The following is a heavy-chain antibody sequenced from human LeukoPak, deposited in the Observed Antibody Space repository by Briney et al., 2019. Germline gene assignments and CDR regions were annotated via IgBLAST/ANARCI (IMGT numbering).Heavy chain of an antibody. CDR1: GFTLSSNY. V-gene: IGHV3-53*01. CDR2: IYGGGST. Sequence: GGSLRLSCAAPGFTLSSNYMNWVRQTPGKGLEWVSLIYGGGSTYYADSVKGRFTISRDNSKNTLYLQMNSLRAEDTAVYYCARDLASSSGWEFDYWGQGTLVTVSS. CDR3: ARDLASSSGWEFDY. D-gene: IGHD6-19*01. J-gene: IGHJ4*02.